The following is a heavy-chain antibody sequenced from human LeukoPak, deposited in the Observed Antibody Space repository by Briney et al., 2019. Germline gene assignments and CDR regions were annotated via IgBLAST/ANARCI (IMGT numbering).Heavy chain of an antibody. CDR2: IIPIFGTA. D-gene: IGHD6-19*01. CDR1: GGTFSSYA. CDR3: ARDYSSGWYERWHFDY. V-gene: IGHV1-69*05. Sequence: SVKVFCKASGGTFSSYAISWVRQAPGQGLEWMGRIIPIFGTANYAQKFQGRVTITTDESTSTAYMELSSLRSEDTAVYYCARDYSSGWYERWHFDYWGQGTLVTVSS. J-gene: IGHJ4*02.